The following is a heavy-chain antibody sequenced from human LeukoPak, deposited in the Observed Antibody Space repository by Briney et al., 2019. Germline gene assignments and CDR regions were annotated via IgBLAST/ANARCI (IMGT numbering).Heavy chain of an antibody. J-gene: IGHJ6*02. V-gene: IGHV1-69*04. CDR3: ARGSTMVRGVIFWDYYGMDV. CDR2: IIPILGIA. D-gene: IGHD3-10*01. Sequence: SVKVSCKASGGTFSSYAISWVRQAPGQGLEWMGRIIPILGIANYAQKFQGRVTITADKSTSTAYMELSSLRSEDTAVYCCARGSTMVRGVIFWDYYGMDVWGQGTTVTVSS. CDR1: GGTFSSYA.